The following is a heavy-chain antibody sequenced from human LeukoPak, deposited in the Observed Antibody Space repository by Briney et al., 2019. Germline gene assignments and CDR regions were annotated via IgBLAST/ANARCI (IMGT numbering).Heavy chain of an antibody. CDR1: VDSISHYY. V-gene: IGHV4-59*01. J-gene: IGHJ4*02. Sequence: SETLSLTCTVSVDSISHYYWSWIRQPPGKGLEWIASIDYSGSTNYNPSLKSRVTISIDTSKKQFSLKLNSVTAADTAVYYCAREASLVGATIYWGQGTLVTVSS. CDR3: AREASLVGATIY. CDR2: IDYSGST. D-gene: IGHD1-26*01.